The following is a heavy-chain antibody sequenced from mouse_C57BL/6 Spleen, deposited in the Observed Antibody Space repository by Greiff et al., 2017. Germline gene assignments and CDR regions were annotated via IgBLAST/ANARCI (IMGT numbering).Heavy chain of an antibody. CDR3: ARRSYSNYFYAMDY. CDR2: IDPSDSET. CDR1: GYTFTSYW. V-gene: IGHV1-52*01. J-gene: IGHJ4*01. Sequence: QVQLQQSGAELVRPGSSVKLSCKASGYTFTSYWMHWVKQRPIQGLEWIGNIDPSDSETHYNQKFKDKATLTVDKSSSTAYMQLSSLTSEDSAVYYCARRSYSNYFYAMDYWGQGTSVTVSS. D-gene: IGHD2-5*01.